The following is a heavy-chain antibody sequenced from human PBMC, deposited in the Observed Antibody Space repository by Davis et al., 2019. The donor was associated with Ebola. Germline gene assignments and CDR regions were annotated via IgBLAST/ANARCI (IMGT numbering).Heavy chain of an antibody. CDR3: ARDREGEYDI. CDR2: ISGYNGNT. Sequence: ASVQVSCKASGYTFSSSAFSWVRQAPGQGLEWVGWISGYNGNTKYAQNYQGRVTMTTDTSTSTAYMELRNLRSDDAAVYYCARDREGEYDIWGQGTMVTVSS. V-gene: IGHV1-18*01. CDR1: GYTFSSSA. D-gene: IGHD3-16*01. J-gene: IGHJ3*02.